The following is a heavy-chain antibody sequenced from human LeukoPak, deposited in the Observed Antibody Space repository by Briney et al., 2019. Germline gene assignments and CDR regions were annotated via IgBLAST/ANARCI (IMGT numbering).Heavy chain of an antibody. D-gene: IGHD4-11*01. CDR3: AKDRRTTVPRGWFDP. CDR1: GFTLSIYA. CDR2: ISGSGAST. J-gene: IGHJ5*02. Sequence: GVSLRLSCAASGFTLSIYAMSWVRQSPGKGLEWVSAISGSGASTYYADSVKGRFTISRDNSKNTLYLQMNSMRAEDTAVYYCAKDRRTTVPRGWFDPWGQGTLVTVYS. V-gene: IGHV3-23*01.